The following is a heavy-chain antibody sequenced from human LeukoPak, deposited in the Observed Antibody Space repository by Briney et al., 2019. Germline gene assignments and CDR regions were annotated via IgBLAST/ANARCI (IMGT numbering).Heavy chain of an antibody. CDR3: AKKAFVRGVISRYFDY. J-gene: IGHJ4*02. CDR1: GFTFSSYS. V-gene: IGHV3-21*04. Sequence: GGSLRLSCAASGFTFSSYSLNWVRQAPGKGLEWVSSITTSSSYIYYADSVTGRFTISRDNAKNSLYLQMNSLIAEDTAVYYCAKKAFVRGVISRYFDYWGQGTLVTVSS. CDR2: ITTSSSYI. D-gene: IGHD3-10*01.